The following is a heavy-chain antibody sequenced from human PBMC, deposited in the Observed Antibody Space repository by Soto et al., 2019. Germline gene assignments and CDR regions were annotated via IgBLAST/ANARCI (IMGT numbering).Heavy chain of an antibody. CDR1: GYTFTSYG. D-gene: IGHD3-22*01. V-gene: IGHV1-18*04. Sequence: VKVSCKASGYTFTSYGISWVRQAPGQGLEWMGWISAYNGNTNYAQKLQGRVTMTTDTSTSTAYMELRSLRSDDTAVYYCARDYYDSSGYYYAERATDAFDIWGQGTMVTVSS. CDR3: ARDYYDSSGYYYAERATDAFDI. J-gene: IGHJ3*02. CDR2: ISAYNGNT.